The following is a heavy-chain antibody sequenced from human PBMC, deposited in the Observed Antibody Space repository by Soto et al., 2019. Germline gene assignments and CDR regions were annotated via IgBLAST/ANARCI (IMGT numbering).Heavy chain of an antibody. V-gene: IGHV1-18*01. CDR1: GYTFHNFG. J-gene: IGHJ6*02. D-gene: IGHD5-12*01. CDR3: ARLRNRGYHTHFYYGMDV. CDR2: ISTYNDDS. Sequence: QVELEQSGVEVKKPGASVKVTCKASGYTFHNFGISWVRQAPGQGLEWMGWISTYNDDSNYGQKFQGRVTMTTDMSTSKGSMELRSLRPDDTAVYYCARLRNRGYHTHFYYGMDVWGQGTTVTVSS.